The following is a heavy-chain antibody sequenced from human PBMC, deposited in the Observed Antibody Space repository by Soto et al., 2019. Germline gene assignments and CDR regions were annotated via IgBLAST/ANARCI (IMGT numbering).Heavy chain of an antibody. CDR1: GFTFSSYA. D-gene: IGHD6-13*01. J-gene: IGHJ5*02. V-gene: IGHV3-23*01. Sequence: GGSLRLSCAASGFTFSSYAMSWVRQAPGKGLEWVSAISGSGGSTYYADSVKGRFTISRDNSKNTPYLQMNSLRAEDTAVYYCAKTSWQQLVLWFDPWGQGTLVTVSS. CDR2: ISGSGGST. CDR3: AKTSWQQLVLWFDP.